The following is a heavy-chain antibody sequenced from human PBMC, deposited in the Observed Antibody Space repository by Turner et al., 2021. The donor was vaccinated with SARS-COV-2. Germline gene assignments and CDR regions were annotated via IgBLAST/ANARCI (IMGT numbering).Heavy chain of an antibody. CDR3: TTGKTYYYDSSGYYYSVDY. D-gene: IGHD3-22*01. CDR2: IKSKADGGTT. Sequence: EVQLVAAGGGLGKPGGSRRPSCAASGFTFRKAWMSWGRQAPWKGLGWGCRIKSKADGGTTDYAEPVKGRFTISRDASKNTLYLQMNSLKTEDTAVYYCTTGKTYYYDSSGYYYSVDYWGQGTLVTVSS. J-gene: IGHJ4*02. V-gene: IGHV3-15*01. CDR1: GFTFRKAW.